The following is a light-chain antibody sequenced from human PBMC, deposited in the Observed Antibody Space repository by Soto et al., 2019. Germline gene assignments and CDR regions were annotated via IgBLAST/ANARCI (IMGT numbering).Light chain of an antibody. J-gene: IGLJ2*01. Sequence: QSVMTQPPSVSAAPGQKVTISCSGSSSNIGGNSVSWYQQLPGTAPKLLIYDDNKRPSGIPDRFSGSKSGTSATLGITGFQTGDEADYYCSSYTSSSTLLFGGGTKLTVL. CDR3: SSYTSSSTLL. CDR2: DDN. CDR1: SSNIGGNS. V-gene: IGLV1-51*01.